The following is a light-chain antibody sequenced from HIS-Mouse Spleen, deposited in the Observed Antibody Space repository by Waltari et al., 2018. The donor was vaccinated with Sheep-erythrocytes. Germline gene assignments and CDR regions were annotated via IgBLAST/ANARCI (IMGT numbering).Light chain of an antibody. V-gene: IGLV2-23*01. CDR2: EGS. CDR3: CSYAGSSTPWV. J-gene: IGLJ3*02. Sequence: QSALTQPASVSGSPAQSLTISCTRTTSDVGSYNLVSWYQQHPGKAPKLMIYEGSKRPSGVSNRFSGSKSGNTASLTISGLQAEDEADYYCCSYAGSSTPWVFGGGTKLTVL. CDR1: TSDVGSYNL.